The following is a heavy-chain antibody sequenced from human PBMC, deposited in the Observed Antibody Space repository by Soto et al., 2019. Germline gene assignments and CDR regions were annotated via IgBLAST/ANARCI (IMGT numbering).Heavy chain of an antibody. CDR2: INHSGST. CDR3: ARGLERNNFGVMVVTSSEHGFDS. J-gene: IGHJ5*01. Sequence: QVQLQQWGAGLLKPSAPLSLTCAVYGGSFSGYYWTWIRQSPGKGLEWIGEINHSGSTSYNPSLKSRVTISVDTSKNQFALGLTSVTAADTAVYYCARGLERNNFGVMVVTSSEHGFDSWGQGTRVTVAS. D-gene: IGHD2-21*02. V-gene: IGHV4-34*01. CDR1: GGSFSGYY.